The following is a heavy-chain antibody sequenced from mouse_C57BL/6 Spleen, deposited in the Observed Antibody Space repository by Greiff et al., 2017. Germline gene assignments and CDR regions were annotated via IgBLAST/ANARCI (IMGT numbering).Heavy chain of an antibody. CDR3: ARRDGSGYVFAMGY. D-gene: IGHD1-1*01. Sequence: ESGGGLVKPGGSLKLSCAASGFTFSDYGMHWVRQAPEKGLEWVAYISSGSSTTYYADTVKGRFTISRDNAKNTLYLQMSSLRSEDTAMYYCARRDGSGYVFAMGYWGQGTSVTVST. J-gene: IGHJ4*01. V-gene: IGHV5-17*03. CDR1: GFTFSDYG. CDR2: ISSGSSTT.